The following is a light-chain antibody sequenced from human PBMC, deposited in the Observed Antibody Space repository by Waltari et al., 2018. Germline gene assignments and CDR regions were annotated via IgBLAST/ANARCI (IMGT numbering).Light chain of an antibody. Sequence: EIVLTQSPATLSLSPGERATLSCRASQSVSSYLGWYQQKPGQAPRLLIYEASNRATGIPASFSGSGSGTDFTLTISSLEPEDFAVYYCQHRIDWPHTFGQGTKLEIK. CDR2: EAS. CDR3: QHRIDWPHT. CDR1: QSVSSY. V-gene: IGKV3-11*01. J-gene: IGKJ2*01.